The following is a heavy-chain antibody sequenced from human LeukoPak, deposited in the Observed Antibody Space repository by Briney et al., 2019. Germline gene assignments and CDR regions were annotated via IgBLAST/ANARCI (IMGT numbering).Heavy chain of an antibody. J-gene: IGHJ4*02. D-gene: IGHD3-22*01. V-gene: IGHV1-2*02. CDR2: INPNSGGT. Sequence: ASVKVSCKASGYTFTGYYMHWVRQAPGQGLEWMGWINPNSGGTNYAQKFQGRVTMTRDTSISTAYMELSRLRSDDTAVYYCARTGNYYDIPYYFDYWGQGTLVTVSS. CDR3: ARTGNYYDIPYYFDY. CDR1: GYTFTGYY.